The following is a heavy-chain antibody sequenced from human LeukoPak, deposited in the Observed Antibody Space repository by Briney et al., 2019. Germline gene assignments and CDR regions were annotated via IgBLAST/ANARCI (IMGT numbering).Heavy chain of an antibody. CDR2: IYYSGST. J-gene: IGHJ3*02. Sequence: PSETLSLTCTVSGGSISSSSYYWGWIRQPPGKGLEWIGSIYYSGSTYYNPSLKSRVTISVDTSKNQFSLKLSSVTAADTAVYYCARDKNRYCSSTSCSDAFDIWGQGTMVTVSS. V-gene: IGHV4-39*07. CDR3: ARDKNRYCSSTSCSDAFDI. D-gene: IGHD2-2*01. CDR1: GGSISSSSYY.